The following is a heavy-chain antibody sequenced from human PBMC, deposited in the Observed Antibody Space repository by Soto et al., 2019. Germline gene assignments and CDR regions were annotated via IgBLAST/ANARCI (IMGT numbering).Heavy chain of an antibody. CDR3: ASPSYGSGSYY. CDR2: INAGNGNT. J-gene: IGHJ4*02. Sequence: QVQLVQSGAEVKKPGASVKVSCKASGYTFSSYALHWVRLAPGQRLEWMGWINAGNGNTKYSQKFQGRVTFTRDTSASTAYMELSSLRSEDTAVYYCASPSYGSGSYYWGQGTLVTVSS. V-gene: IGHV1-3*01. CDR1: GYTFSSYA. D-gene: IGHD3-10*01.